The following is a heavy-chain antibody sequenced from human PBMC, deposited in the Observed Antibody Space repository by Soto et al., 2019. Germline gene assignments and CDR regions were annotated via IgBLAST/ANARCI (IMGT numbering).Heavy chain of an antibody. CDR1: GGSISSGDYY. CDR3: ASARGTRHYYYYGMDV. V-gene: IGHV4-30-4*01. D-gene: IGHD3-10*01. J-gene: IGHJ6*02. CDR2: IYYSGST. Sequence: QVQLQESGPGLVKPSQTLSLTCTVSGGSISSGDYYWSWIRQPPGKGLEWIGYIYYSGSTYYNPSLKSRVTISVDTSKNQFSLKLSSVTAADTAVYYCASARGTRHYYYYGMDVWGQGTTVTVSS.